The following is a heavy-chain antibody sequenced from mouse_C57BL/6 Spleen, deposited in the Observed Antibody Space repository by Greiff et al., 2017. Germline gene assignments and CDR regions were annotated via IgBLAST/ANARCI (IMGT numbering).Heavy chain of an antibody. D-gene: IGHD2-4*01. J-gene: IGHJ4*01. CDR2: IYPSDSET. Sequence: QVQLQQPGAELVRPGSSVKLSCKASGYTFTSYWMDWVKQRPGQGLEWIGNIYPSDSETHYNQKFKDQATLTVDKSSSTAYMQLSSLTSEDSAVYYCASYYDVGAMDDWGQGTSVTVSS. CDR3: ASYYDVGAMDD. V-gene: IGHV1-61*01. CDR1: GYTFTSYW.